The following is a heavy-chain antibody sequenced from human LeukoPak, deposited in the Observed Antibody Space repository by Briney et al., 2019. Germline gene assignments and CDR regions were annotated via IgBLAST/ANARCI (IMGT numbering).Heavy chain of an antibody. D-gene: IGHD6-13*01. V-gene: IGHV3-21*01. CDR1: GFTFSSYS. CDR3: ARDQIIAAAGAYYYGMDV. CDR2: ISSSSSYI. Sequence: GGSLRLSCAASGFTFSSYSMNWVRQAPGKGLEWVSSISSSSSYIYYADSVKGRFTISRDNAKNSLYLQINSLRAEDTAVYYCARDQIIAAAGAYYYGMDVWGQGTTVTVSS. J-gene: IGHJ6*02.